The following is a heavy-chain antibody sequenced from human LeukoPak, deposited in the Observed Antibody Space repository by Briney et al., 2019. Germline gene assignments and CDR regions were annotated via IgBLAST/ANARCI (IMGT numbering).Heavy chain of an antibody. Sequence: RSPRLSCAASGFTFSSYAMHWVRQAPGKGLEWVAVISYDGSNKYYADSVKGRFTISRDNSKNTLYLQMNSLRAEDTAVYYCASSSSGYYFDYWGQGTLVTVSS. CDR2: ISYDGSNK. D-gene: IGHD3-22*01. CDR3: ASSSSGYYFDY. J-gene: IGHJ4*02. CDR1: GFTFSSYA. V-gene: IGHV3-30-3*01.